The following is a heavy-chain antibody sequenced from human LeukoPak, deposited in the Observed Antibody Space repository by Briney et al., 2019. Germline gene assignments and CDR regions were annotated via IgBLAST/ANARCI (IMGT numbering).Heavy chain of an antibody. V-gene: IGHV1-18*01. CDR1: GYTFTSYG. D-gene: IGHD6-6*01. CDR2: ISAYNGDT. Sequence: ASVKVSCKASGYTFTSYGFSWVRQAPGQGLEWMGWISAYNGDTKYALILQGRVTMTTDTSTSTAYMELRSLRSEDTAVYYCASRDYSSSIDYWGQGTLVTVSS. J-gene: IGHJ4*02. CDR3: ASRDYSSSIDY.